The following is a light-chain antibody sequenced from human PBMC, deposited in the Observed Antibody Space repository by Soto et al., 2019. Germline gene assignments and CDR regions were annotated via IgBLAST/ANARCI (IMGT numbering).Light chain of an antibody. Sequence: QSVLTQPASVSGSPGQSITMSCTGTNSDFGDYNYVSWYQQHPGKAPKLIIYEVSNRPSGISDRFSASKSGNTASLTISGLQAEDEADYYCSSYTNSNTRVFGTGTKVTVL. V-gene: IGLV2-14*01. CDR2: EVS. CDR3: SSYTNSNTRV. J-gene: IGLJ1*01. CDR1: NSDFGDYNY.